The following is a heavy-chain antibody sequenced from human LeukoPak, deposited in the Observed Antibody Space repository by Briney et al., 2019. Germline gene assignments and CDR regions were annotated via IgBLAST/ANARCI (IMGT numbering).Heavy chain of an antibody. D-gene: IGHD2-15*01. CDR3: ARDDQGYLDP. CDR1: GFTFSCYA. CDR2: ISYDGSNK. V-gene: IGHV3-30-3*01. Sequence: GGSLRLSCAASGFTFSCYAMHWVRQAPGKGLEWVAVISYDGSNKYYADSVKGRFTISRDNSKSTLYLQMNSLRAEDTAVYYCARDDQGYLDPWGQGILVTVSS. J-gene: IGHJ5*02.